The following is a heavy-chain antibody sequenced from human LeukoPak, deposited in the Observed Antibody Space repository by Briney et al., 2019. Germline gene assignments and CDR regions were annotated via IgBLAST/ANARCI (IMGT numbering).Heavy chain of an antibody. CDR3: AKVRSAWSPLDY. Sequence: GGSLRLSCATSGFTFSSSRMNWVRRAPGKGLEWVSSISGSGISTYCPDSMKGRFTISRDNSKNKVYLQMNSLRAEDTAVYYCAKVRSAWSPLDYWGQGTLVTVSS. V-gene: IGHV3-23*01. CDR1: GFTFSSSR. D-gene: IGHD6-19*01. CDR2: ISGSGIST. J-gene: IGHJ4*02.